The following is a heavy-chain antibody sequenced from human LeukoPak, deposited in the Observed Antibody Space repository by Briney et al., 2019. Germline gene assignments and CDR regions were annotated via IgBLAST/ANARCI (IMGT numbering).Heavy chain of an antibody. D-gene: IGHD3-10*01. CDR3: AAMVRGVIISFDY. CDR2: IYTTGST. Sequence: PSETLSLTCTVSDGSISTYYWSWIRQPAGKGLEWIGRIYTTGSTNYNPSLKSRVTMSVDTSKNQFSLKLSSVTAADTAVYYCAAMVRGVIISFDYWGQGTLVTVSS. CDR1: DGSISTYY. J-gene: IGHJ4*02. V-gene: IGHV4-4*07.